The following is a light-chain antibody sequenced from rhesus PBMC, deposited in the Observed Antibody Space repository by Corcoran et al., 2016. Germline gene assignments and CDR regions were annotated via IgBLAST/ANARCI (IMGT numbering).Light chain of an antibody. Sequence: DIVMTQTPLSLPVTPGEPASISCRSSQSLLHSNGNTYLYWYLQKPGQPPRRLIYRVSNRFAWVPDRISGSGSGTEFTLKISRVEAEAVGVYYCMQAFQNLTFGGGTKVELK. V-gene: IGKV2-73*01. CDR3: MQAFQNLT. CDR1: QSLLHSNGNTY. J-gene: IGKJ4*01. CDR2: RVS.